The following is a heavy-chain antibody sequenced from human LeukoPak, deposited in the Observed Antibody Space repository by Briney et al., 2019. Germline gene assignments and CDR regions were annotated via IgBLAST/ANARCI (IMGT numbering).Heavy chain of an antibody. V-gene: IGHV1-18*01. Sequence: GASVNVSCKASGYTFTNYHIAWVRQDPGQGLEWLGWVSTNDGNTVYAQRLQGRVTMTTDTSTSVAYMELRSLTSDDTAVYYCTRAPPGMTMMTDYWGQGTLVTVSS. CDR2: VSTNDGNT. D-gene: IGHD3-22*01. J-gene: IGHJ4*02. CDR1: GYTFTNYH. CDR3: TRAPPGMTMMTDY.